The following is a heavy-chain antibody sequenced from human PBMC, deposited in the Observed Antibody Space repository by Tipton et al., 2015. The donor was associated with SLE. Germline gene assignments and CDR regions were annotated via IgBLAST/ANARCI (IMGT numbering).Heavy chain of an antibody. CDR3: ARMRGGYNAHH. Sequence: TLSLTCTVSGDSITSDYWTWIRQPPGKGLEWIGYISYSGSTNYNPSARSRVSISLDTSKNQFSLKVKSVTTADTAVYYCARMRGGYNAHHWGQGTLVTVSS. D-gene: IGHD5-24*01. J-gene: IGHJ1*01. V-gene: IGHV4-59*01. CDR2: ISYSGST. CDR1: GDSITSDY.